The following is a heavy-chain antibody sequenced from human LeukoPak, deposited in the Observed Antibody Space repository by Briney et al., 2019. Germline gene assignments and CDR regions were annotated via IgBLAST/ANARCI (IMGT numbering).Heavy chain of an antibody. CDR1: GFTFSYHG. D-gene: IGHD5-12*01. CDR2: IRNRANSYTT. CDR3: CRSVASGMGVKAY. Sequence: GRSLRLSCAASGFTFSYHGMHWVRQAPGKGLEWVGRIRNRANSYTTEYAASVKGRFTISRDDSKNSLYLQMKSLKTEDTAVYYCCRSVASGMGVKAYWGQGTQVTVPP. J-gene: IGHJ4*02. V-gene: IGHV3-72*01.